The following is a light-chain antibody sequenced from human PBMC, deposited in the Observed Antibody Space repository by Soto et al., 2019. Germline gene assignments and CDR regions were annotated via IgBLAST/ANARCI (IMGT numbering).Light chain of an antibody. Sequence: QSALTQPASVSWSPGQSIAISCTGTSSDVAGYNDVSWYQQHPGKAPKLMIHEVSNRPSGISDRFSGSKSGNTASLTISGLQADDEADYYCSSHTSYSTRVFGTGTKATVL. J-gene: IGLJ1*01. CDR1: SSDVAGYND. CDR3: SSHTSYSTRV. CDR2: EVS. V-gene: IGLV2-14*01.